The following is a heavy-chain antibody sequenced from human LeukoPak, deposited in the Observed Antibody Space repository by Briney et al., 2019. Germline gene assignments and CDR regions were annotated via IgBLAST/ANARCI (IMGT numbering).Heavy chain of an antibody. CDR1: GFTFSSYS. CDR3: ARTNHPGAY. V-gene: IGHV3-48*04. D-gene: IGHD3-10*01. J-gene: IGHJ4*02. Sequence: PGGSLRLSCAASGFTFSSYSMNWVRQAPGKGLEWVSYISTSSSSIYYADSIKGRFTISRDNAKNSLYLQMNSLRAEDTAVYYCARTNHPGAYWGQGTLVTVSS. CDR2: ISTSSSSI.